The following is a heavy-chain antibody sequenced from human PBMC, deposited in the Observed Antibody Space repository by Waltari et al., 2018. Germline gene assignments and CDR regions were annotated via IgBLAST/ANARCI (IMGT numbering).Heavy chain of an antibody. V-gene: IGHV4-34*01. CDR3: ASALSRQYYFDY. D-gene: IGHD4-4*01. Sequence: QVQLQQWGAGLLKPSETLSLTCAVYGGSFSGYYWSWIRQPPGKGLEWIGEINHSGSTNYNPSLKSRVTISVDTSKNQFSLKLSSVTAADTAVYYCASALSRQYYFDYWGQGTLVTVSS. J-gene: IGHJ4*02. CDR2: INHSGST. CDR1: GGSFSGYY.